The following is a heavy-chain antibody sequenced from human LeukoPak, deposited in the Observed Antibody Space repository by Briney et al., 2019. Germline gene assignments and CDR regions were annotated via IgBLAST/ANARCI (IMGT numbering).Heavy chain of an antibody. D-gene: IGHD3-3*01. CDR2: ISGSGGST. V-gene: IGHV3-23*01. J-gene: IGHJ3*02. CDR3: AKDLRAGYDFWSGYYAFDI. CDR1: GFTFSSYA. Sequence: GGSLRLSCAASGFTFSSYAMSWVRQAPGKGLEWVSAISGSGGSTYYAASVKGRFTISRDNSKNTLYLQMNSLRAEDTAVYYCAKDLRAGYDFWSGYYAFDIWGQGTMVTVSS.